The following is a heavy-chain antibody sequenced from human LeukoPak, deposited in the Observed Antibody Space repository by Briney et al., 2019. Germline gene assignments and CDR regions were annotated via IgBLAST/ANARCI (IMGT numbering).Heavy chain of an antibody. CDR1: GASISNYY. Sequence: PSETLSLTCTVPGASISNYYWSWIRQPPGKGLEWIGYIFYSGSKYNPSLKSRVTISLDTSKNQFSLQLRSVTAADTAVYYCARFTTVVPAFWYFDLWGRGTLVTVSS. D-gene: IGHD4-23*01. CDR3: ARFTTVVPAFWYFDL. CDR2: IFYSGS. V-gene: IGHV4-59*08. J-gene: IGHJ2*01.